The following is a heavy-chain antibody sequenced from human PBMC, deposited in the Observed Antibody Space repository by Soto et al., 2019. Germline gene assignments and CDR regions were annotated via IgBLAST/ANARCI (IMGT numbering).Heavy chain of an antibody. CDR3: ARVQRFCPAR. J-gene: IGHJ4*02. Sequence: SETLSLTCVVSGAYISATGYYWSWIRQHPGKGLEWIGYIDSSGSSYYSPSLKSRLSLSIDTSKNDFSLKLTSVTAADTAIYYCARVQRFCPARWGQGTLVTVSS. CDR1: GAYISATGYY. D-gene: IGHD3-3*01. V-gene: IGHV4-31*02. CDR2: IDSSGSS.